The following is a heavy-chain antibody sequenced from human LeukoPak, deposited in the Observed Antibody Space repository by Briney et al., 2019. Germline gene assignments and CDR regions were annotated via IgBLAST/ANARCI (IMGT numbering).Heavy chain of an antibody. D-gene: IGHD5-12*01. CDR2: IYYSGST. CDR1: GGSISSYY. CDR3: ARGRLQYYFDY. J-gene: IGHJ4*02. Sequence: SETLSLTCTVSGGSISSYYWSWIRQPPGKGLEWIGYIYYSGSTNYNPSLKSRVTISVDTSKNQFSLKLSSVTAADTAVYYCARGRLQYYFDYWGQGTLVTVSS. V-gene: IGHV4-59*01.